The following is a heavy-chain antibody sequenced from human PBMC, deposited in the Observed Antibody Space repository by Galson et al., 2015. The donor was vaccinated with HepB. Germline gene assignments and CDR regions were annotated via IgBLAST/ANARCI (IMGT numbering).Heavy chain of an antibody. J-gene: IGHJ5*02. D-gene: IGHD4-11*01. V-gene: IGHV4-61*01. CDR3: GSCAVGYSNYRFDP. CDR2: IYYSGGT. Sequence: SETLSLTCTVSGGSVSSGSYYWSWIRQPPGKGLEWIGYIYYSGGTKYNSSLKSRVTISVDTSKNQFSLKLSSVTAADTAVYYCGSCAVGYSNYRFDPWGQGTLVTVPS. CDR1: GGSVSSGSYY.